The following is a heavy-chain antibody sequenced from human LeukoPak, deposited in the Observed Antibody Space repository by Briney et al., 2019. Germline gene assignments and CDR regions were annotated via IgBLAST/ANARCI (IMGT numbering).Heavy chain of an antibody. J-gene: IGHJ4*02. CDR1: GYTLTELS. D-gene: IGHD3-22*01. V-gene: IGHV1-24*01. CDR2: FDPEDGET. CDR3: ATPYYYDSSGYYGLDY. Sequence: ASVKVSCKVSGYTLTELSMHWVRQAPGKGLEWMGGFDPEDGETIYAQKFQGRVTMTEDTSTDTAYMELSSLRSEDTAVYYCATPYYYDSSGYYGLDYWGQGTLVTVSS.